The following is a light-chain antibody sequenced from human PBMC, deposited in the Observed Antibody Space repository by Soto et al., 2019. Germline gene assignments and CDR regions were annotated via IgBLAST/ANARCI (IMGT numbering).Light chain of an antibody. CDR3: EAWDDSLYGAV. CDR2: NND. Sequence: QAVVTQPPSASGTPGQRVTISCPGSSSNIGANPINWYQQLPGTAPKLLIYNNDQRPSGVPDRFSASKSGTSASLAISGLQSEDEADYYCEAWDDSLYGAVLGGGTQLTVL. CDR1: SSNIGANP. J-gene: IGLJ2*01. V-gene: IGLV1-44*01.